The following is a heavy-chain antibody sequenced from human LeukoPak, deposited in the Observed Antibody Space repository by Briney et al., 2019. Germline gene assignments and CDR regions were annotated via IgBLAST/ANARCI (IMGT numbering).Heavy chain of an antibody. J-gene: IGHJ4*02. CDR1: GYNFTNYW. V-gene: IGHV5-51*01. CDR3: ARRSSIAPRLFDY. CDR2: IYPGDSDT. D-gene: IGHD6-6*01. Sequence: GESLKISCKGSGYNFTNYWIDWVRQMPGKGLEWMGIIYPGDSDTRYSPSFQGQVTFSADESISTAYLQWSSLKASDTAIYYCARRSSIAPRLFDYWGQGTPVTVSS.